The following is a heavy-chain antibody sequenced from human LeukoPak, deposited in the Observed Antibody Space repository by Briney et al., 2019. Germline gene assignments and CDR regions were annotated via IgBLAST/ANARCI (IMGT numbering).Heavy chain of an antibody. CDR1: GFTFSDYW. CDR2: INTDGTST. D-gene: IGHD6-25*01. Sequence: PGGSLRLSCAASGFTFSDYWMHWVRRGSGKGLVWGSRINTDGTSTTYADSVKGRFTISRDNAKNTLYLQMNSLRAEDTAVYYCARKIGAAGNAGDYWGQGTLVTVSS. V-gene: IGHV3-74*01. CDR3: ARKIGAAGNAGDY. J-gene: IGHJ4*02.